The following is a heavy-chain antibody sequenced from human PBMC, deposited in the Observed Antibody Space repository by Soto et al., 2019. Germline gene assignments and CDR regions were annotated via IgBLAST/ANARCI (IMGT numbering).Heavy chain of an antibody. CDR3: ARSWAVAGSYDY. V-gene: IGHV3-66*01. Sequence: GRSLRLPCAASGFTVSSPYMNRIRQAPGKGLEWVSLIYSGGNTYYADSVKGRFTISRDNSKNTLYLQMNSLRAEDTAVYYCARSWAVAGSYDYWGQGTLVTVSS. D-gene: IGHD6-19*01. CDR2: IYSGGNT. CDR1: GFTVSSPY. J-gene: IGHJ4*02.